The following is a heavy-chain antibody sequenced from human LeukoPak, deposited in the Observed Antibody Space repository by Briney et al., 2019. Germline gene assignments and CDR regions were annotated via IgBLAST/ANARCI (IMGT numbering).Heavy chain of an antibody. V-gene: IGHV3-72*01. J-gene: IGHJ4*02. Sequence: GGSLRLSCAASGLTLSDHYIDWVRQAPGKGLEWVRRTRNKAQSYSTEYAASVKGRFTISRDDSKNSVYLQMNSLKTEDSAVYYCARGPVADDGGYWGQGALVTVSS. CDR3: ARGPVADDGGY. CDR2: TRNKAQSYST. CDR1: GLTLSDHY. D-gene: IGHD1-1*01.